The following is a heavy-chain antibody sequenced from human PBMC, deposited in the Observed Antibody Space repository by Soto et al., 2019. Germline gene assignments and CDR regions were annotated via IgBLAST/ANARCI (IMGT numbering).Heavy chain of an antibody. J-gene: IGHJ4*02. CDR1: GFSLSTSGVG. Sequence: QITLKESGPTLVKPTQTLTLTCTFSGFSLSTSGVGVGWIRQPPGKALEWLALIYWDDAKHYSPSLKSRLTITKDPSKTQVVLIRTNMDPVDTATYYCAHKGGGDRILDYWGQGTLVTVSS. CDR2: IYWDDAK. D-gene: IGHD3-16*01. V-gene: IGHV2-5*02. CDR3: AHKGGGDRILDY.